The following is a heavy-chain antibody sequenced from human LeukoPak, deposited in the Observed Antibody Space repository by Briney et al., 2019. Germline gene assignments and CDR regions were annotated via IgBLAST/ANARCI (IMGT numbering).Heavy chain of an antibody. CDR3: AKSLNYYDSSGHYGALDY. D-gene: IGHD3-22*01. V-gene: IGHV3-23*01. CDR2: ISGSGGST. CDR1: GFTFSSYA. Sequence: QPGGSLRLSCAASGFTFSSYAMSWVRQAPGKGLEWVSAISGSGGSTYYADSVKGRFTISRDNSKNTLYLQMNSLRAEDTAVYYCAKSLNYYDSSGHYGALDYWGQGTLVTVSS. J-gene: IGHJ4*02.